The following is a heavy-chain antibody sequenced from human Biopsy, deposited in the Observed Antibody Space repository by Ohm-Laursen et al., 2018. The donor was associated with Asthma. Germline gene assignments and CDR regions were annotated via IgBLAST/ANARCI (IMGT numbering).Heavy chain of an antibody. J-gene: IGHJ2*01. CDR3: ARVPTTLRYFDL. CDR2: ISYSGRT. Sequence: SETLSLTCTVSGVSVSSGSYYWSWIRQPPGKGLAWVSYISYSGRTDYNPSLKSRLTISMDTSKNQFSLKLSSVTAADTAVYYCARVPTTLRYFDLWGRGTLVTVSS. D-gene: IGHD2-15*01. CDR1: GVSVSSGSYY. V-gene: IGHV4-61*01.